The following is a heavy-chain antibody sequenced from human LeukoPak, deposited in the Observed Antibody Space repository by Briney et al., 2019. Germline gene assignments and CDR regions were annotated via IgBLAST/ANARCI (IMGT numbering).Heavy chain of an antibody. Sequence: SVKVSCKASGGSFNSYAISWVRQAPGQGLEWMGGIIPIFGTANYAQKFQGRVTITADKSTNTAYMELSSLRSEDTAVYYCARDLDCSSTSCYGGFDPWGQGTLVTVSS. V-gene: IGHV1-69*06. CDR3: ARDLDCSSTSCYGGFDP. D-gene: IGHD2-2*01. CDR2: IIPIFGTA. CDR1: GGSFNSYA. J-gene: IGHJ5*02.